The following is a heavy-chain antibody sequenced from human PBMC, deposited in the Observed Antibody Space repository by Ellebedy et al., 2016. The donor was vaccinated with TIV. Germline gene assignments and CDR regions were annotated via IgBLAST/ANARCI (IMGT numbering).Heavy chain of an antibody. Sequence: ASVKVSXKASGYTFSDHYIHWVRQAPGQGLEWMGWISAYNGNTNYAQKLQGRVTMTTDTSTSTAYMELRSLRSDDTAVYYCAKRTGIEAADTYNNFDYWGQGTLVTVSS. D-gene: IGHD6-13*01. V-gene: IGHV1-18*04. CDR2: ISAYNGNT. CDR3: AKRTGIEAADTYNNFDY. CDR1: GYTFSDHY. J-gene: IGHJ4*02.